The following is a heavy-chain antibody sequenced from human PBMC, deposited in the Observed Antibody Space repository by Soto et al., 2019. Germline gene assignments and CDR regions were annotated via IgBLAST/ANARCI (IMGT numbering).Heavy chain of an antibody. V-gene: IGHV1-2*02. CDR1: GYNFTGYY. CDR3: ARFGLRNHNWNFHY. D-gene: IGHD1-20*01. Sequence: ASVMVSCEAAGYNFTGYYMPWVLQPPGPGVGGMVWINPNSGGTNYAQKFQGRVTMTRDTSISTAYMQLTRLSSDDTALYYCARFGLRNHNWNFHYGGQGTLVTISS. J-gene: IGHJ4*02. CDR2: INPNSGGT.